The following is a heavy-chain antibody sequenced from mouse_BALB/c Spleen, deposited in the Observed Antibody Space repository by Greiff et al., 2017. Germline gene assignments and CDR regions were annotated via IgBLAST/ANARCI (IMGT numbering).Heavy chain of an antibody. Sequence: QVQLQQSGPGLVAPSQSLSITCTVSGFSLTSYGVHWVRQPSGKGLEWLAHIWWDDDKYYNPSLKSQLTISKDTSRNQVFLKITSVDTADTATYYCARTLLLTYYAMDYWGQGTSVTVSS. CDR2: IWWDDDK. J-gene: IGHJ4*01. CDR3: ARTLLLTYYAMDY. CDR1: GFSLTSYG. V-gene: IGHV8-8*01. D-gene: IGHD2-10*01.